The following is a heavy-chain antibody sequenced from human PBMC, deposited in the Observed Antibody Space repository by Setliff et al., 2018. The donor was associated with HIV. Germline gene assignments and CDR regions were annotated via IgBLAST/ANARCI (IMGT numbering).Heavy chain of an antibody. CDR2: ISHSGNT. CDR1: GGSISSGSYY. D-gene: IGHD1-26*01. Sequence: SETLSLTCTVSGGSISSGSYYWSWIRQPPGKGLEWIGCISHSGNTNFNPSLNSRVTISLDTSKNQFSLRLTSLTAADTAIYYCARSTVGAGASFPWGRGILVTVSS. J-gene: IGHJ5*02. CDR3: ARSTVGAGASFP. V-gene: IGHV4-61*01.